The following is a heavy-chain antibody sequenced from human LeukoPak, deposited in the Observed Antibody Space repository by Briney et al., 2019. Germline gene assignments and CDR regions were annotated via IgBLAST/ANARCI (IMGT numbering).Heavy chain of an antibody. J-gene: IGHJ4*02. CDR2: IYTSGST. V-gene: IGHV4-4*07. CDR1: GGSFSGYY. CDR3: ARDSSRTFDY. Sequence: SETLSLTCAVYGGSFSGYYWSWIRQPAGKGLECIGRIYTSGSTNYNPSLKSRVTMSVDTSKNQFSLNLSSVTAADTAVYYCARDSSRTFDYWGQGTLVTVSS.